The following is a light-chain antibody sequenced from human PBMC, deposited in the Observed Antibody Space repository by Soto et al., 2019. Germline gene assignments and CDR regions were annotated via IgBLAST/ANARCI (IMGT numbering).Light chain of an antibody. Sequence: QSALTQPASVSGSPGQSITISCTGTSSDVGGYNYVSWYQQRPGKAPKLMIYDVNNRPSGVSNRFSASKSGNTASLTISGLQAEDEADYYCSSYSSTTTLVFGGGTKLRP. J-gene: IGLJ3*02. CDR1: SSDVGGYNY. V-gene: IGLV2-14*01. CDR2: DVN. CDR3: SSYSSTTTLV.